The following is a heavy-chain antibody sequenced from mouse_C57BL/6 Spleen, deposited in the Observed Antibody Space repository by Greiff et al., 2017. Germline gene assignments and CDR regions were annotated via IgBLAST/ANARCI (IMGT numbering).Heavy chain of an antibody. V-gene: IGHV5-4*01. CDR2: ISDGGSYT. J-gene: IGHJ4*01. CDR3: ARILDGYYEDAMDY. CDR1: GFTFSSYA. Sequence: VQLKESGGGLVKPGGSLKLSCAASGFTFSSYAMSWVRQTPEKRLEWVATISDGGSYTYYPDNVKGRFTISRDNAKNNLYLQMSHLKSEDTAMYYCARILDGYYEDAMDYWGQGTSVTVSS. D-gene: IGHD2-3*01.